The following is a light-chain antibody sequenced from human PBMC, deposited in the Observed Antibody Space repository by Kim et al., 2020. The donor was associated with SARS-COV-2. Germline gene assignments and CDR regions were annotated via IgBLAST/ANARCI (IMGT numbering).Light chain of an antibody. V-gene: IGLV3-21*04. CDR3: QVWDSSSDHYV. CDR1: KIGSKS. J-gene: IGLJ1*01. Sequence: SYELTQPPSVSVAPGKTARITCGGNKIGSKSVHWYQQKPGQAPVLVIYNDNDRPSGIPERLSGSNSGNTATLTISRVEAGDEADDYCQVWDSSSDHYVFG. CDR2: NDN.